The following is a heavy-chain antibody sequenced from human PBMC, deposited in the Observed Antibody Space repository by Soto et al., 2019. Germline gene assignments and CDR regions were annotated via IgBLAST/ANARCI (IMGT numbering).Heavy chain of an antibody. CDR1: GYTFTSYY. CDR3: ARDLLDYYGMDV. J-gene: IGHJ6*02. V-gene: IGHV1-46*01. CDR2: INPSGGST. Sequence: QVQLVQSGAEVKKPGASVKVSCKASGYTFTSYYMHWVRQAPGQGLEWMGIINPSGGSTSYAQKFQGRVTMTRDTSTSTVYLELSSLRSEDTAVYYCARDLLDYYGMDVWGQGTTVTVSS.